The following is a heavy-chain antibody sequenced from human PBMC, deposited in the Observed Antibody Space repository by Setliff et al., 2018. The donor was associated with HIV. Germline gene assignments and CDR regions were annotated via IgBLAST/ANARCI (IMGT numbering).Heavy chain of an antibody. CDR3: ARGYCGGGICYSPNWLDP. D-gene: IGHD2-15*01. J-gene: IGHJ5*02. Sequence: SVKVSCKASGGTFSTYVINWARQAPGQGLEWMGGIIPILGIVNYAQRFQGRVTITADESTSTGYMELSSLRSEDTAVYYCARGYCGGGICYSPNWLDPWGQGTLVTVSS. CDR1: GGTFSTYV. CDR2: IIPILGIV. V-gene: IGHV1-69*10.